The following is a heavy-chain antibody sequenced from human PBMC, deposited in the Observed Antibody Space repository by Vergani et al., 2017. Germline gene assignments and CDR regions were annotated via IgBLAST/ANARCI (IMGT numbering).Heavy chain of an antibody. D-gene: IGHD6-13*01. CDR3: ARGPYSSSWYKSPLDY. CDR1: GFTFSSYW. CDR2: INSDGSST. V-gene: IGHV3-74*01. Sequence: EVQLVESGGGLVQPGGSLRLSCAAPGFTFSSYWMHWVRQAPGKGLVWVSRINSDGSSTSYADSVKGRFTISRDNAKNTLYLQMNSLRAEDTAVYYCARGPYSSSWYKSPLDYWGQGTLVTVSS. J-gene: IGHJ4*02.